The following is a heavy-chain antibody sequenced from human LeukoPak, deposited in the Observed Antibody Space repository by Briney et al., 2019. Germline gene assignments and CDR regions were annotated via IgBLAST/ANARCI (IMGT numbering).Heavy chain of an antibody. Sequence: GGSLRLSCAASGFAVSSNYMSWVRQAPQEGLEWVSITYSGGSTYYADSVKGRFTISRDNSKNMLYLQMNSLRAEDTAVYYCTGGSYAGAFDIWGQGTMVTVSS. J-gene: IGHJ3*02. CDR1: GFAVSSNY. CDR2: TYSGGST. D-gene: IGHD1-26*01. CDR3: TGGSYAGAFDI. V-gene: IGHV3-53*01.